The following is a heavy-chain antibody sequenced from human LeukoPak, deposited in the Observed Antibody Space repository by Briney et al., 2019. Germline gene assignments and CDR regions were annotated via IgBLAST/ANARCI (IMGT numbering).Heavy chain of an antibody. D-gene: IGHD3-22*01. V-gene: IGHV3-15*01. CDR2: IKSETDDGAT. CDR1: GFPFSNAW. CDR3: TTGERRFDSSGFYPYYFDY. Sequence: GGSLRLSCAASGFPFSNAWMTWVRQAPGKGLEWVGRIKSETDDGATDYAAPVKGRFTISRDDSKTTLYLQMNSLKTEDTAVYHCTTGERRFDSSGFYPYYFDYWGQGTLVTVSS. J-gene: IGHJ4*02.